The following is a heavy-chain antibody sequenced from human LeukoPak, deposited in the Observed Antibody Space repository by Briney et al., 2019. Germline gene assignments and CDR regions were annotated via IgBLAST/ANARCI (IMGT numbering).Heavy chain of an antibody. CDR1: GGSISSSSYY. CDR2: IYYSGNT. J-gene: IGHJ3*02. Sequence: SETLSLTCTVSGGSISSSSYYWAWIRQPPGKGLEWIGSIYYSGNTYYKSSLKSRVTMSVDTSKNQFSLKLSSVTAVDTAVYYCARGRDYVWGSYRPVNDAFDIWGQGTMVTVSS. CDR3: ARGRDYVWGSYRPVNDAFDI. V-gene: IGHV4-39*07. D-gene: IGHD3-16*02.